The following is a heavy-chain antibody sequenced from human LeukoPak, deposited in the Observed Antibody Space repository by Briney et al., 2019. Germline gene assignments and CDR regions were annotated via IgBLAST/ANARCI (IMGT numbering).Heavy chain of an antibody. D-gene: IGHD1-26*01. J-gene: IGHJ3*02. CDR2: TYYRSKWHN. Sequence: SQTLSLTCAISGDSVSNKNTAWNWIRQSPSRGLEWLGRTYYRSKWHNTYAASVKSRIAINPDTSKNQFSLQLNSVTPEDTAVYFCVRVDGGSYHRTFDIWGQGTMVTVSS. CDR1: GDSVSNKNTA. CDR3: VRVDGGSYHRTFDI. V-gene: IGHV6-1*01.